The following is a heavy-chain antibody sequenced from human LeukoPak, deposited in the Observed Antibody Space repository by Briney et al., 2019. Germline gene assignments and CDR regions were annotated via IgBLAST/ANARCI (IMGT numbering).Heavy chain of an antibody. Sequence: GGSLRLSCAASGFTFSHYALHWVRQAPGKGLEWVAVIAYDGNNTYYGDSVRGRFTISRDNSKKMVYLEMNSLRVEDTAVYYCAKTGMLRRVGYLDVWGKGTAVIVSS. V-gene: IGHV3-30*18. CDR3: AKTGMLRRVGYLDV. J-gene: IGHJ6*04. CDR1: GFTFSHYA. CDR2: IAYDGNNT. D-gene: IGHD1-1*01.